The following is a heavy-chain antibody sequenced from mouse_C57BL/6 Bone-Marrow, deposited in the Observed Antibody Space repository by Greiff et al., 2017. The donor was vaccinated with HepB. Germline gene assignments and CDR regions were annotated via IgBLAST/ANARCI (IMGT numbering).Heavy chain of an antibody. J-gene: IGHJ2*01. CDR3: TTITTVVARGCY. V-gene: IGHV14-4*01. CDR1: GFTIKDDY. CDR2: IDPENGDT. D-gene: IGHD1-1*01. Sequence: EVQLQQSGAELVRPGASVKLSCTASGFTIKDDYMHWVKQRPEQGLEWIGWIDPENGDTEYASKFQGKATITADTSSNTAYLQLSSLTSEDTAVYYCTTITTVVARGCYWGQGTTLTVSS.